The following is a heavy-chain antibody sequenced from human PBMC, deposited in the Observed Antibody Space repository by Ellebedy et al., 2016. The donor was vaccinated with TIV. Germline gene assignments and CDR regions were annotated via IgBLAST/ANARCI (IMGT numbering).Heavy chain of an antibody. V-gene: IGHV4-34*01. CDR2: INHSGRT. D-gene: IGHD3-9*01. CDR3: ARDHWRLLTGYYKRYYGMDV. J-gene: IGHJ6*02. Sequence: MPSETLSLTCAVYGGSFSGYFWSWIRQPPGKGLEWIGEINHSGRTNYNPSLKSRVTISVDTSKNQFSLKLSSVTAADTAVYSFARDHWRLLTGYYKRYYGMDVWGQGTTVTVSS. CDR1: GGSFSGYF.